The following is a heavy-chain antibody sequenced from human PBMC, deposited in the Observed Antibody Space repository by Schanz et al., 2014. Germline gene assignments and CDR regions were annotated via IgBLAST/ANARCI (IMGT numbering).Heavy chain of an antibody. CDR2: IRSKTHGGTT. CDR3: ATDHLPGLYYFDY. CDR1: GFTFGDYA. V-gene: IGHV3-49*04. D-gene: IGHD3-3*02. Sequence: EVQLVESGGGLVQPGRSLRLSCTGSGFTFGDYAMSWVRQAPGKGLEWVGFIRSKTHGGTTEYAASVKGRFSISRDDSKSTAYLQMNSLRTEDTAVYYCATDHLPGLYYFDYWGKGTRVTVSS. J-gene: IGHJ4*02.